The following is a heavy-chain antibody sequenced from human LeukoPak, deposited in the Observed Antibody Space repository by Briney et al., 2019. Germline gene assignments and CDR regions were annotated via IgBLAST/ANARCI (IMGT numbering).Heavy chain of an antibody. CDR2: ISGSGGST. CDR3: AKEGYDSSGLSYEFDY. Sequence: GGSLRLSCTACVFTFSSYAMSWVRQAPGKGLEWVSAISGSGGSTYYADSVKGRFTISRDNSKNTLYLQMNSLRAEDTAVYYCAKEGYDSSGLSYEFDYWGQGTLVTV. CDR1: VFTFSSYA. D-gene: IGHD3-22*01. J-gene: IGHJ4*02. V-gene: IGHV3-23*01.